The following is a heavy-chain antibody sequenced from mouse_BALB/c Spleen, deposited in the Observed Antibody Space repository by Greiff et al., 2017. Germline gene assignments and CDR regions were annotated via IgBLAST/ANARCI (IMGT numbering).Heavy chain of an antibody. Sequence: QVQLQQSGPGLVQPSQSLSITCTVSGFSLTSYGVHWVRQSPGKGLEWLGVIWSGGSTDYNAAFISRLSISKDNSKSQVFFKMNSLQANDTAIYYCARKGWSGAMDYWGQGTSVTVSS. CDR3: ARKGWSGAMDY. CDR1: GFSLTSYG. V-gene: IGHV2-2*02. J-gene: IGHJ4*01. CDR2: IWSGGST. D-gene: IGHD2-3*01.